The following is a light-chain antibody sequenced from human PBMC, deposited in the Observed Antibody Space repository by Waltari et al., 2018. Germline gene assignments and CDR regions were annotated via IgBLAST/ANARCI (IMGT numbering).Light chain of an antibody. Sequence: EIVLTQSPATLSLSPGERATLSCRASQSVSSYLAWYQQKPGQAPRLLIYVASNRATGIPARFSGSGSGTDFTLTISSLEPEDFAVYYCQQRSNWPPEGLTFGGGTKVEIK. V-gene: IGKV3-11*01. J-gene: IGKJ4*01. CDR1: QSVSSY. CDR2: VAS. CDR3: QQRSNWPPEGLT.